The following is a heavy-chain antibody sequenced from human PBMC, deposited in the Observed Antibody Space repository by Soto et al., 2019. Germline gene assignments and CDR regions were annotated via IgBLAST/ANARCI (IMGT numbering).Heavy chain of an antibody. V-gene: IGHV1-18*01. Sequence: QVQLVQSGAEVKKPGASVKVSCKASGYTFTSYGISWVRQAPGQGLEWMGWISAYNGNTNYAQKLQGRVNLPTDTSTSTAYMELRSLRTDDTAVYYCASSIQYSSSWPTAPGSSSSNFDYWGQGTLVTVSS. J-gene: IGHJ4*02. CDR2: ISAYNGNT. CDR3: ASSIQYSSSWPTAPGSSSSNFDY. CDR1: GYTFTSYG. D-gene: IGHD6-13*01.